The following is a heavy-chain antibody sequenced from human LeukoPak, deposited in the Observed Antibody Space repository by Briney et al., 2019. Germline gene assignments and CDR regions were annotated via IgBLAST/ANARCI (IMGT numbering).Heavy chain of an antibody. V-gene: IGHV3-72*01. Sequence: GGSLRLSCAASGFTFSDHYMDWVRQAPGKGLEWVGRIRNKANSYTIEYDASVKGRFNISRDDSKNSLYLQMNSLKTEDTAVYYCATTLGDPPDYWGQGTLVTVSS. J-gene: IGHJ4*02. CDR2: IRNKANSYTI. CDR1: GFTFSDHY. CDR3: ATTLGDPPDY. D-gene: IGHD4-17*01.